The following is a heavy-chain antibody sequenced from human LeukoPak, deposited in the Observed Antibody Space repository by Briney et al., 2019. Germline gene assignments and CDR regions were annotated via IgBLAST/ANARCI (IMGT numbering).Heavy chain of an antibody. CDR3: AKDGGSRYCSSAGCDPFRY. CDR1: GFTFPSFP. CDR2: ITGRGGST. V-gene: IGHV3-23*01. Sequence: GGSLILSCSAPGFTFPSFPMRGVRQAPGKGLDWVSGITGRGGSTYYADSVKGGFTISRDNSKNTLYLKMNSMRAEDTAIYYCAKDGGSRYCSSAGCDPFRYWGQGILVTVSS. J-gene: IGHJ4*02. D-gene: IGHD2-2*01.